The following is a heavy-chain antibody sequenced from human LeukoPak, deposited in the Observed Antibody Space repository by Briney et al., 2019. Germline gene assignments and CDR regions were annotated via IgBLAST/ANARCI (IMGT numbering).Heavy chain of an antibody. D-gene: IGHD2-2*01. Sequence: PSETLSLTCTVSGGSISSSSYYWGWIRQPPGQGLEWIGSIYYSGSTYYNPSLKSRVTISVDTSKNQFSLKLSSVTAADTAVHYCASLIVVVPAANDDWFDTWGQGTLVTVSS. V-gene: IGHV4-39*01. J-gene: IGHJ5*02. CDR3: ASLIVVVPAANDDWFDT. CDR2: IYYSGST. CDR1: GGSISSSSYY.